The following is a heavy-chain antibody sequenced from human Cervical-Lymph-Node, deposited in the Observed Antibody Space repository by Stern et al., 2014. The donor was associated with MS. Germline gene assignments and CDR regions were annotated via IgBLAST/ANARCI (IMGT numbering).Heavy chain of an antibody. CDR2: IYFTGTT. V-gene: IGHV4-39*02. CDR1: GGSIISSDHY. Sequence: QVQLQESGPGLVKPSETLSLTCTVSGGSIISSDHYWGWVRQPPGKGLEWIGSIYFTGTTFYTPSLTSPVSISLDPSKNQFPLKVPSGTAADTAVYYCAREGSVVTTYAMDVWGQGTTVAVSS. J-gene: IGHJ6*02. D-gene: IGHD4-23*01. CDR3: AREGSVVTTYAMDV.